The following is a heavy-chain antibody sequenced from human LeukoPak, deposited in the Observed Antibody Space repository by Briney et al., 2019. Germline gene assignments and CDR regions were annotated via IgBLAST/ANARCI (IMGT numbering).Heavy chain of an antibody. D-gene: IGHD2/OR15-2a*01. J-gene: IGHJ4*02. Sequence: GGSLRLSCAASGFTFSSYGMHWVRQAPGKGLEWVAVIWYDGSNKYYADSVKGRFTISRDNAKNTLYLQMNSLRAEDTAVYRCARDVRGPHDFWGQGTLVTVSS. CDR3: ARDVRGPHDF. CDR2: IWYDGSNK. V-gene: IGHV3-33*01. CDR1: GFTFSSYG.